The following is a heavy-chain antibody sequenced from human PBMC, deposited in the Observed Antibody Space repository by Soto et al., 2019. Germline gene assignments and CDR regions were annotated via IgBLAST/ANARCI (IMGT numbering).Heavy chain of an antibody. CDR2: VFSSGST. J-gene: IGHJ5*02. Sequence: SETLSLTCTVPGVSISSYYWSWIRQPAGKGLEWIGRVFSSGSTNYSPSLRSRVTMSVDTSKNQFSLKLSSVTAADTAVYYRARMGESLANNWFDPWGQGTLVTVSS. CDR1: GVSISSYY. D-gene: IGHD3-16*01. V-gene: IGHV4-4*07. CDR3: ARMGESLANNWFDP.